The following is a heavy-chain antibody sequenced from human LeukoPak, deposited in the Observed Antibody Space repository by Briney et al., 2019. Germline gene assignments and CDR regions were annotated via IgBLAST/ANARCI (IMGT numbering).Heavy chain of an antibody. J-gene: IGHJ5*02. V-gene: IGHV1-8*03. D-gene: IGHD2-2*02. CDR3: ARFCSTSCYTKTGFDP. CDR2: MNPNGGNT. Sequence: GASVKVSCKASGYTFTSYDINWVRPATGQGLEWMGWMNPNGGNTGYAQKFQGRVTITRNTSISTAYMELSGLRSEDTAVYYCARFCSTSCYTKTGFDPWGQGTLVTVSS. CDR1: GYTFTSYD.